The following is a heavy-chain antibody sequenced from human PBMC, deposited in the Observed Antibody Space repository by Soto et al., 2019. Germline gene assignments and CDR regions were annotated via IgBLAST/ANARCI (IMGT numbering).Heavy chain of an antibody. CDR2: ISYDGSNK. J-gene: IGHJ4*02. D-gene: IGHD3-10*01. CDR3: ARVLYYGSGSYGGGDY. CDR1: GFTFSSYA. V-gene: IGHV3-30-3*01. Sequence: QVQLVESGGGVVQPGRSLRLSCAASGFTFSSYAMHWVRQAPGKGLEWVAVISYDGSNKYYADSVKGRFTISRDNSKNKLYLKMNSLRAEDTAVYYCARVLYYGSGSYGGGDYWGQGTLVTVSS.